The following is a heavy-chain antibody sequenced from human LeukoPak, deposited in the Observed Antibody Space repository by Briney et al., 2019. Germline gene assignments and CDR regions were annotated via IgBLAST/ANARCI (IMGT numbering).Heavy chain of an antibody. CDR1: GFTFSSYA. D-gene: IGHD3-10*01. Sequence: PGGSLRLSCAASGFTFSSYAMSWVRQAPGKGLEWVSAISGSGGSTYYADSVKGRFTISRDNSKNTLYLQMNSLRAEDTAVYYCAKTYYYGSGSYAAGAFDIWGQGTMVTVSS. CDR3: AKTYYYGSGSYAAGAFDI. CDR2: ISGSGGST. J-gene: IGHJ3*02. V-gene: IGHV3-23*01.